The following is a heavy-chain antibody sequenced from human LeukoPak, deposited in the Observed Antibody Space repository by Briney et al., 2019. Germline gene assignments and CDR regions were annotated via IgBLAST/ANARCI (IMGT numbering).Heavy chain of an antibody. D-gene: IGHD3-3*01. CDR2: INPSGGST. Sequence: ASVKVSCKASGYTFTSYYMHWVRQAPGQGLERMGIINPSGGSTSYAQKFQGRVTMTRDMSTSTVYMELSSLRSEDTAVYYCARGGITIFGVVIRGGWFDPWGQGTLVTVSS. CDR1: GYTFTSYY. CDR3: ARGGITIFGVVIRGGWFDP. J-gene: IGHJ5*02. V-gene: IGHV1-46*01.